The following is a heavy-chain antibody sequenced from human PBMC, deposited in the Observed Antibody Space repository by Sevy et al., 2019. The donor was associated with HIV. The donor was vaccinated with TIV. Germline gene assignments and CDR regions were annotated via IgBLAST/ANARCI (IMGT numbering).Heavy chain of an antibody. D-gene: IGHD1-1*01. V-gene: IGHV4-39*01. CDR1: GDYISSSTYY. CDR3: ARLGRAHMATTRIDF. J-gene: IGHJ4*02. CDR2: IYYSGST. Sequence: SQTLSLTCTVSGDYISSSTYYWGWIRQPPGKGLEWIGNIYYSGSTYYNPSLKSRVTISVDTSKNQFSLKMTSVTAADTAVYYCARLGRAHMATTRIDFWGQGALVTVSS.